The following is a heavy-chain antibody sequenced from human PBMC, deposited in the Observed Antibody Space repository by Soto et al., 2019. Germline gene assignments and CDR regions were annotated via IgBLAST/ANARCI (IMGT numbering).Heavy chain of an antibody. CDR2: ISGSAAGT. CDR1: GFTFSSYA. D-gene: IGHD5-12*01. J-gene: IGHJ6*03. Sequence: TGGSLRLSCAASGFTFSSYAMNWVRQAPGKGLEWVSGISGSAAGTSYADSVKGRFTISRDNSKNTLYLQMNSLRAEDTAVYYCAKDLNSNAGSYYYYMDVWGKGTTVTVSS. V-gene: IGHV3-23*01. CDR3: AKDLNSNAGSYYYYMDV.